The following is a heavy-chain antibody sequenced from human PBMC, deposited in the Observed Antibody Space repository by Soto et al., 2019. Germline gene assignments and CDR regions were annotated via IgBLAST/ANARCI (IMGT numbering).Heavy chain of an antibody. D-gene: IGHD4-17*01. CDR1: GGSISSYY. Sequence: KPXETLSLTCTVSGGSISSYYWSWIRQPPGKGLEWIGYIYYIGSTNYNPSLKSRVTISVDTSKNQFSLKLSSVTASDTTVYYCARSNGDYGDYXSQXTLXXVSS. CDR3: ARSNGDYGDY. CDR2: IYYIGST. V-gene: IGHV4-59*01. J-gene: IGHJ4*02.